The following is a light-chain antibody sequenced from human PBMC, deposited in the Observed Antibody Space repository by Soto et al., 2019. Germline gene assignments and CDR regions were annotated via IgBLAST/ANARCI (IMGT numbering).Light chain of an antibody. CDR2: DVS. CDR1: SSDVGGYNY. J-gene: IGLJ1*01. Sequence: QSALTQPASASGSPGQSITISCTGTSSDVGGYNYVSWYQQHPGKAPKLMIYDVSNRPSGVSNPFSGSKSGNTAALTISGFQAEDEADYSCSAYSSSSTLLYVFGSGTKVTVL. CDR3: SAYSSSSTLLYV. V-gene: IGLV2-14*01.